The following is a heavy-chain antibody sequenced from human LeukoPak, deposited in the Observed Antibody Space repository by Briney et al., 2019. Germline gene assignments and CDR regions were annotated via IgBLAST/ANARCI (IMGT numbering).Heavy chain of an antibody. CDR3: AKALPYSSSWYDY. D-gene: IGHD6-13*01. CDR1: GFTFDDYA. Sequence: QAGGSLRLSCAASGFTFDDYAMHWVRQAPGKGLEWVSGISWNSGSIGYADSVKGRFTISRDNAKNSLYLQMNSLRAEDTALYYCAKALPYSSSWYDYWGQGTLVTVSS. J-gene: IGHJ4*02. V-gene: IGHV3-9*01. CDR2: ISWNSGSI.